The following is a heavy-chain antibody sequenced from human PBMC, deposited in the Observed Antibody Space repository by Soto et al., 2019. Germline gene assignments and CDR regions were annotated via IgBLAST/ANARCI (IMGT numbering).Heavy chain of an antibody. J-gene: IGHJ6*02. D-gene: IGHD3-9*01. Sequence: SETLSLTCTVSGGSISSSSYYWGWIRQPPGKGLEWIGSIYYSGSTNYNPSLKSRVTISVDKSKNQFSLKLSSVTAADTAVYYCATSGGYFDWLFYYGMDVWGQGTTVT. CDR1: GGSISSSSYY. V-gene: IGHV4-39*07. CDR2: IYYSGST. CDR3: ATSGGYFDWLFYYGMDV.